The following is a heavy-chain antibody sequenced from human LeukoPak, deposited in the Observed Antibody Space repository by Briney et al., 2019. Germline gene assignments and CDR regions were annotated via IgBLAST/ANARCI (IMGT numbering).Heavy chain of an antibody. V-gene: IGHV6-1*01. CDR1: GDSVSSNSAA. Sequence: SQTLSLTCAISGDSVSSNSAAWTWIRQSPSRGLEWLGRTYYRSKWYNDYAVSVKSRITINPDTSKNQFSLQLNSVTPEDTAVYYCARESHERDSGSYYFDYWGQGTLVTVSS. CDR3: ARESHERDSGSYYFDY. D-gene: IGHD1-26*01. J-gene: IGHJ4*02. CDR2: TYYRSKWYN.